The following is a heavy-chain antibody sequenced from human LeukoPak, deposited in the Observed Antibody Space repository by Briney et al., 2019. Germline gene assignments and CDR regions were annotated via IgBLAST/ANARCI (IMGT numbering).Heavy chain of an antibody. D-gene: IGHD3-16*01. V-gene: IGHV4-59*01. CDR2: IYYSGST. CDR3: ARCAWGTGYYSDY. J-gene: IGHJ4*02. Sequence: PSETLSLTCTVSGGTISSYYWSWIRQPPGKGLEWIGYIYYSGSTNYNPSLKSRVTISVDTSKNQLSLKLSSVTAADTAVYYCARCAWGTGYYSDYWGQGTLVTVSS. CDR1: GGTISSYY.